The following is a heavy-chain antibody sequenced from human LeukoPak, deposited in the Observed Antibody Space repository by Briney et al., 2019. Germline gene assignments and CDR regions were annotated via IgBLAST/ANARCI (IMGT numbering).Heavy chain of an antibody. V-gene: IGHV1-24*01. Sequence: ASVKVSCKVCGYCLTELSMHWVRQAPGKGLEGLGGFEAEDGDRIYAQKFQGRVTMTEDTSTDTAYMELSSLRSEDTAVYYCATAWDDYVWGSYRPPYYYYGMDVWGQGTTVTVSS. CDR3: ATAWDDYVWGSYRPPYYYYGMDV. D-gene: IGHD3-16*02. CDR2: FEAEDGDR. J-gene: IGHJ6*02. CDR1: GYCLTELS.